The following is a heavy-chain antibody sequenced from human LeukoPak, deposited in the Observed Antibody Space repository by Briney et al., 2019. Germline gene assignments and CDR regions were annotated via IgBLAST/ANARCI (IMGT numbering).Heavy chain of an antibody. Sequence: ASVKVSCKASGHTFTSYGISWVRQAPGQGLEWMGWISAYNGNTNYAQKLQGRVTMTTDTSTSTAYMELRSLRSDDTAVYYCAREGQLWMVGGAFDIWGQGTMVTVSS. CDR1: GHTFTSYG. D-gene: IGHD5-18*01. V-gene: IGHV1-18*01. CDR3: AREGQLWMVGGAFDI. CDR2: ISAYNGNT. J-gene: IGHJ3*02.